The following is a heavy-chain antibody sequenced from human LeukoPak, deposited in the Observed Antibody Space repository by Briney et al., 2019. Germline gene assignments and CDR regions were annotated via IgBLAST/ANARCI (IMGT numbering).Heavy chain of an antibody. D-gene: IGHD2-2*01. CDR3: ASGTAAARPFLNWFDP. V-gene: IGHV3-7*01. J-gene: IGHJ5*02. CDR2: IKQDGSEK. CDR1: GFTFSSYW. Sequence: GGSLRLSCAASGFTFSSYWMSWVRQAPGKGLEWVANIKQDGSEKYYVDSVKGRFTISRDNAKNSLYLQMNSLRAEDTAVYYCASGTAAARPFLNWFDPWGQGTLATVSS.